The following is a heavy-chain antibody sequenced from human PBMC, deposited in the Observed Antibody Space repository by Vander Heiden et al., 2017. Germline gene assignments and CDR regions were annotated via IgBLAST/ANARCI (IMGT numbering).Heavy chain of an antibody. CDR3: ARGSGVVAAAGSFDY. Sequence: EVQLVESGGGLIQPGGSLRLSCAASGFTVRSNYMSWVRQAPGKGLEWVSIIYSGGTTYSADSVKGRFTISRDNSKNTLYLQMSSLRVEDTAIYYCARGSGVVAAAGSFDYWGQGALVTVSS. D-gene: IGHD6-13*01. J-gene: IGHJ4*02. CDR2: IYSGGTT. CDR1: GFTVRSNY. V-gene: IGHV3-53*01.